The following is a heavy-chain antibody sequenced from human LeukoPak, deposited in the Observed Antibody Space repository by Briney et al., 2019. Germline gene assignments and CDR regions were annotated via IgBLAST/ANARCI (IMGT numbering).Heavy chain of an antibody. CDR3: AKVLQVTRILACGMDV. V-gene: IGHV3-23*01. Sequence: PGGSLRLSCAASGFTFSSYAMSWVRQAPGKGLEWVSAISGSGGSTYYADSVKGRFTISRDNSKNTLYLQMNTLRAEDTAVYYCAKVLQVTRILACGMDVRGKGTTVSVSS. CDR2: ISGSGGST. J-gene: IGHJ6*04. CDR1: GFTFSSYA. D-gene: IGHD5-18*01.